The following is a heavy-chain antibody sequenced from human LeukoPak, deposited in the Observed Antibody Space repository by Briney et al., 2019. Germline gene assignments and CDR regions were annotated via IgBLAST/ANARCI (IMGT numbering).Heavy chain of an antibody. J-gene: IGHJ4*02. CDR2: IIPILGIA. D-gene: IGHD6-19*01. CDR3: AKMSSGWYSPIAYFDY. V-gene: IGHV1-69*04. CDR1: GYTFTSYG. Sequence: SVKVSCKASGYTFTSYGISWVRQAPGQGLEWMGRIIPILGIANYAQKFQGRVTITADKSTSTAYMELSSLRSEDTAVYYCAKMSSGWYSPIAYFDYWGQGTLVTVSS.